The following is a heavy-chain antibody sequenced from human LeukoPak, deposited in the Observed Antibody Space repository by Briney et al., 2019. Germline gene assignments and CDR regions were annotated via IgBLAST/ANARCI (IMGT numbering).Heavy chain of an antibody. J-gene: IGHJ3*02. D-gene: IGHD3-22*01. CDR2: TYYRSKWYN. Sequence: SQTLSLTCAISGDSVSSNSAAWNWIRQSPSRGLEWLGRTYYRSKWYNDYAVSVKSRITINPDTSKNQFSLQLNSVTPEDTAVYYCARDPEHRFFRFRDYYDSTQPRGAFDIWGQGTMVTVSS. CDR3: ARDPEHRFFRFRDYYDSTQPRGAFDI. V-gene: IGHV6-1*01. CDR1: GDSVSSNSAA.